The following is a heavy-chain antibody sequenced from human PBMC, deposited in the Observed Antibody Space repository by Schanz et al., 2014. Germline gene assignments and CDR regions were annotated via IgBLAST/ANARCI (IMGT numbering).Heavy chain of an antibody. Sequence: EVQLVQSGGGLVQPGGSLRLSCVASGFAFSSFAMTWVRQAPGMGLEWVSAISGRDGSTYYADSVRGRFTISRDNSKNPIAQEMTGLRAENTAVYCCANNWNLDYWGQGTLVTVSS. CDR3: ANNWNLDY. CDR1: GFAFSSFA. CDR2: ISGRDGST. J-gene: IGHJ4*02. D-gene: IGHD1-20*01. V-gene: IGHV3-23*04.